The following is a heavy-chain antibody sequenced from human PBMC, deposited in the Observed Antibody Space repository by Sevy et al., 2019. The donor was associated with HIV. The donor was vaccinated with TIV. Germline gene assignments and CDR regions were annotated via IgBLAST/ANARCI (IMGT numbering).Heavy chain of an antibody. CDR3: VRQTDVTTYYDFWSGYLGYFDY. D-gene: IGHD3-3*01. CDR1: GYSISSGYY. CDR2: IYHSGST. V-gene: IGHV4-38-2*01. Sequence: SETLSLTCAVSGYSISSGYYWGWIRQPPGKGLEWIGSIYHSGSTYYNPSLKSRVTISVDTSKNQFSLKLSSVTAADTAVYYCVRQTDVTTYYDFWSGYLGYFDYWGQGTLVTVSS. J-gene: IGHJ4*02.